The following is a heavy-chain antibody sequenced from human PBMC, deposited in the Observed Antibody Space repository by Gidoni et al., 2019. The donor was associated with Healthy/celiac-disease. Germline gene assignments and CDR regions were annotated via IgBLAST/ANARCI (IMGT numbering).Heavy chain of an antibody. CDR2: ISGSGGST. CDR1: GFTFSSYA. Sequence: EVQLLESGGGLVQPGGSLRLSCAASGFTFSSYAMSWVRQAPWKGLEWVSAISGSGGSTYNVDSMKGRYTISRDNSKNTMYLQMNSLRAENTAVYYCAKRGSVITDYYYYGMDVWGQGTTVTVSS. D-gene: IGHD3-22*01. V-gene: IGHV3-23*01. J-gene: IGHJ6*02. CDR3: AKRGSVITDYYYYGMDV.